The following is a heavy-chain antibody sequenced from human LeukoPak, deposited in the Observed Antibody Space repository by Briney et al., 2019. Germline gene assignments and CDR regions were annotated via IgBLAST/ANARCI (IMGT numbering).Heavy chain of an antibody. V-gene: IGHV1-2*02. CDR2: ITPNSGGT. J-gene: IGHJ4*02. CDR1: GYTFTLYY. CDR3: AINSYGPRLTYWGSTDY. Sequence: GASVKLSCTASGYTFTLYYMHWVRHAPGQGLEWMGWITPNSGGTNYAQNLQGRVTMTRDTSISTAYMELSRLRSDDTGVYYCAINSYGPRLTYWGSTDYWGQGTLVTVSS. D-gene: IGHD5-18*01.